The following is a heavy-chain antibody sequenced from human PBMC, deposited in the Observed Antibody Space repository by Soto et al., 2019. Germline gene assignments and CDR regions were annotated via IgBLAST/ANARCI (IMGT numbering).Heavy chain of an antibody. CDR2: ISGSGGST. D-gene: IGHD3-3*01. CDR3: AKGLPERRSAYYRYNWFDP. J-gene: IGHJ5*02. Sequence: EVQLLESGGGSVQPGKSLRLSCAASGFTFSSYAMSWVRQAPGKGLEWVSVISGSGGSTYYADSVKGRFTISRDNSKNTLYQQMNNLRAEDTAVYYCAKGLPERRSAYYRYNWFDPWGQGTLVTVSS. CDR1: GFTFSSYA. V-gene: IGHV3-23*01.